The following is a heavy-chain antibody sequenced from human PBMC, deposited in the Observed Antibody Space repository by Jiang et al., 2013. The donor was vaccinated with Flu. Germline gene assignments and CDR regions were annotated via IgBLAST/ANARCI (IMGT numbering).Heavy chain of an antibody. V-gene: IGHV4-39*07. D-gene: IGHD1-14*01. CDR1: GGSISSGSHY. CDR3: ARHAEPAVSSHFDS. CDR2: VDHYGGT. J-gene: IGHJ4*02. Sequence: PGLVKPSETLSLTCTVSGGSISSGSHYWGWMRQPPGKGLEWLGSVDHYGGTFYSPSLRGRVGVSLDTSKKQFSLTVSSVTAADTAVYYCARHAEPAVSSHFDSWGQGSLVTVSS.